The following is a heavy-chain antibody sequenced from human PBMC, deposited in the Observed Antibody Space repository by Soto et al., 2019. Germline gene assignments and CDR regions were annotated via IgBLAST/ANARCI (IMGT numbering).Heavy chain of an antibody. CDR3: ARGGEPYYDFWSGNSRPLYYYYYYMDV. D-gene: IGHD3-3*01. V-gene: IGHV1-8*01. CDR2: MNPNSGNT. J-gene: IGHJ6*03. Sequence: ASVKVSCKASGYTFTSYDINWVRQATGQGLEWMGWMNPNSGNTGYAQKFQGRVTMTRNTSISTAYMELGSLRSEDTAVYYCARGGEPYYDFWSGNSRPLYYYYYYMDVWGKGTTVTVSS. CDR1: GYTFTSYD.